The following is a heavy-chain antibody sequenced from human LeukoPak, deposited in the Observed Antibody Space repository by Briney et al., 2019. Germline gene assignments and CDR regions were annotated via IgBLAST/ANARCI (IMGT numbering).Heavy chain of an antibody. CDR3: ARGIDYGDYDNWFDP. J-gene: IGHJ5*02. Sequence: SVKVSCKASGGTFSSYAISWVRQAPGQGLEWMGGIIPIFGTANYAQKFQGRVTITADESTSTAYMELSSLRSEDTAVYYCARGIDYGDYDNWFDPWGQGTLVTVSS. V-gene: IGHV1-69*01. CDR1: GGTFSSYA. D-gene: IGHD4-17*01. CDR2: IIPIFGTA.